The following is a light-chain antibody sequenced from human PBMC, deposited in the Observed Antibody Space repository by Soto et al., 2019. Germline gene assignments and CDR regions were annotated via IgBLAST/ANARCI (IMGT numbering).Light chain of an antibody. Sequence: DIQMTQSPSTLSASVGDRVTITCRASQSISSWLAWYQQKPGKAPKLLIYAASSLQTGVSSRFSGSGSGTDFTLTISNLQPEDFATYYCQQTSSTPTFGGGTKVDNK. CDR3: QQTSSTPT. J-gene: IGKJ4*01. CDR2: AAS. CDR1: QSISSW. V-gene: IGKV1-39*01.